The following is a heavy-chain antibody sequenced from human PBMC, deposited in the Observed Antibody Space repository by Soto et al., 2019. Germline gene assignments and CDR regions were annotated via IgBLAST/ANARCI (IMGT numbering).Heavy chain of an antibody. Sequence: QVQLVESGGGVVQPGRSLRLSCAASGFTFSSYAMHWVRQAPGKGLEWVAVISYDGSNKYYADSVKGRFTISRDNSKNTLYLQMNSLRAEDTAVYYCARSYYYDSSGYHYYFDYWGQGTLVTVSS. CDR2: ISYDGSNK. CDR1: GFTFSSYA. J-gene: IGHJ4*02. V-gene: IGHV3-30-3*01. D-gene: IGHD3-22*01. CDR3: ARSYYYDSSGYHYYFDY.